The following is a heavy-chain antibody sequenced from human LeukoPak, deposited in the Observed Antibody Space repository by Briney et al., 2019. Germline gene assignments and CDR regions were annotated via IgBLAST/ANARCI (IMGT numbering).Heavy chain of an antibody. CDR1: GYTFTGYY. CDR2: INPNSGGT. D-gene: IGHD4-23*01. CDR3: AREKYGGNSAFDY. V-gene: IGHV1-2*02. J-gene: IGHJ4*02. Sequence: ASVKVSCKASGYTFTGYYMHWVRQAPGQGLERMGWINPNSGGTNYAQKFQGRVTMTRDTSISTTYMELSRLRSDDTAVYYCAREKYGGNSAFDYWGQGTLVTVSS.